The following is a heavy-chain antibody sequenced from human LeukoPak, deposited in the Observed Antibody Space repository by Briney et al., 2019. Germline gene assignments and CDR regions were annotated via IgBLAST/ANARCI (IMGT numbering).Heavy chain of an antibody. CDR3: ARYGYSDFDY. Sequence: GGSLRLSCAASGFTFSNYGMHWVRQAPGKGLEWVAFIRYDGSNKYYADSVKGRFTISRDNSKNTLYLQMNSLRAEDTAVYYCARYGYSDFDYWGQGTLVTVSS. CDR2: IRYDGSNK. D-gene: IGHD5-24*01. V-gene: IGHV3-30*02. CDR1: GFTFSNYG. J-gene: IGHJ4*02.